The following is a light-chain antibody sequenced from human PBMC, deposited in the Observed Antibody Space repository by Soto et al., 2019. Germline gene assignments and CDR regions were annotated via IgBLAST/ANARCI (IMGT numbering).Light chain of an antibody. J-gene: IGKJ3*01. CDR3: QQSYSTLT. Sequence: DIQMTQSPSSLSASVGDRVTITCRASQSISSYLNWYQQKPGKAPKLLIYAASSLQSGVPSRFSGSGSGTDFTFTISSLQPEDFATYYCQQSYSTLTFGPGTKVDIK. CDR2: AAS. V-gene: IGKV1-39*01. CDR1: QSISSY.